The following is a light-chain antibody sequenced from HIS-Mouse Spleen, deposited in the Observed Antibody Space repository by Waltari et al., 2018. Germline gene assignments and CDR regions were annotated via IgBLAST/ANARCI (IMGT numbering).Light chain of an antibody. CDR2: QDS. V-gene: IGLV3-1*01. CDR3: QAWDSSTYV. Sequence: SYELTQPPSVSVSPGQTASITCSGDKLGDKYACWYQQKPGQSPLLVIYQDSKRPSGIPDRFSGSNSWNTATLTISGTQAMDEADYYCQAWDSSTYVFGTGTKVTVL. J-gene: IGLJ1*01. CDR1: KLGDKY.